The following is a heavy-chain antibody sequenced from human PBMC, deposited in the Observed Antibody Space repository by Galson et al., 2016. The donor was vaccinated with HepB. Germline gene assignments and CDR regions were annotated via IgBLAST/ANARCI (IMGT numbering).Heavy chain of an antibody. CDR2: ITSDGSST. CDR1: GFTFSNYW. J-gene: IGHJ4*02. D-gene: IGHD3-10*01. CDR3: ARSSGSGVDY. V-gene: IGHV3-74*01. Sequence: SLRLSCAASGFTFSNYWMHWVRQAPGKGLVWVSRITSDGSSTSYADSVKGRFTISRDNAKNTLSLQMSSLRVENTAVYYCARSSGSGVDYSGQGRMVTVSS.